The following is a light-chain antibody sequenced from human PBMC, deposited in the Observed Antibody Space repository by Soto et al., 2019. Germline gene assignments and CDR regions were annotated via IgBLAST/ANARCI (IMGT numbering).Light chain of an antibody. Sequence: EIVLTQSPGTLSLSPGERATLSCRASQSVSSSYLAWYQQKPGQAPRLLMYDASSRATGIPDRFSGSGSGTDFTLTISRQEPEDFAVYFCQQYGSSPRTFGQGTKVEIK. CDR3: QQYGSSPRT. J-gene: IGKJ1*01. V-gene: IGKV3-20*01. CDR1: QSVSSSY. CDR2: DAS.